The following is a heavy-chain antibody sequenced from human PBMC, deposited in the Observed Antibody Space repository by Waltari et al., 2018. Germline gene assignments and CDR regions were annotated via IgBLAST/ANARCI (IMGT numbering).Heavy chain of an antibody. Sequence: QVPLVQSGAEVKKPGSSVKVSCRASGGTFSSYAISWVRQAPGQGLEWMGGIIPIFGTANYAQKFQGRVTITADKSTSTAYMELSSLRSEDTAVYYCARGTDSSGYDAFDIWGQGTMVTVSS. CDR3: ARGTDSSGYDAFDI. V-gene: IGHV1-69*14. J-gene: IGHJ3*02. CDR1: GGTFSSYA. D-gene: IGHD3-22*01. CDR2: IIPIFGTA.